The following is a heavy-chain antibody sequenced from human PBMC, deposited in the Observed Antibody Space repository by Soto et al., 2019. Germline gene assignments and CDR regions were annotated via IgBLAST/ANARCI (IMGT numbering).Heavy chain of an antibody. CDR2: ISVYNGNT. V-gene: IGHV1-18*01. Sequence: ASATLSCTASGSTFTSYGISWVRQAPGQGLEWMGWISVYNGNTNDVQKFQGRVTMTTDTSTSTAYMELRSLRSDDTAVYYCARMEHSGYNYGPFDYWGQGTLVTVSS. CDR3: ARMEHSGYNYGPFDY. CDR1: GSTFTSYG. D-gene: IGHD1-1*01. J-gene: IGHJ4*02.